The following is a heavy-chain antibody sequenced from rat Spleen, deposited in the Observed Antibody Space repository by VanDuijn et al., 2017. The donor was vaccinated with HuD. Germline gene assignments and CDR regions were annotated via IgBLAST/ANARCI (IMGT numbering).Heavy chain of an antibody. CDR3: ARDYYTDGYFDY. Sequence: VQVVDHGGGLVQPGRSLKVSCAPSGFSFSMYGMAWVRQPPGKGLEWMGVIWGNGNANYNSALKSRLSISRDTSKSQVFLKMNSLQSEDTTTYYCARDYYTDGYFDYWGQGVMVTVSS. J-gene: IGHJ2*01. V-gene: IGHV2-13*01. D-gene: IGHD1-1*01. CDR2: IWGNGNA. CDR1: GFSFSMYG.